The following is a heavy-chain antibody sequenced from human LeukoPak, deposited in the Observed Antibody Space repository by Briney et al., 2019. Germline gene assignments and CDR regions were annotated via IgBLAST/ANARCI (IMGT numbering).Heavy chain of an antibody. CDR2: ISESGSGT. D-gene: IGHD5-18*01. CDR1: GLTFSRYA. J-gene: IGHJ4*02. V-gene: IGHV3-23*01. Sequence: GGSLRLSCAVSGLTFSRYAMSWVRQAPGKGLEWVSAISESGSGTHYADSVKGRFTISRGNSKDTLSLQMNSLRAEDTAVYYCAKDIAQGYTFGSIEQDYWGQGTLVTVSS. CDR3: AKDIAQGYTFGSIEQDY.